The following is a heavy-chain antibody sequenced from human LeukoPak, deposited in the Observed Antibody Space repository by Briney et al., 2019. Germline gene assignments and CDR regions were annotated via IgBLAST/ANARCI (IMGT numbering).Heavy chain of an antibody. CDR2: ISNDGSYK. CDR1: GFTFRTYG. CDR3: AKANVREFDY. V-gene: IGHV3-30*18. J-gene: IGHJ4*02. D-gene: IGHD3-10*01. Sequence: GSLRLSCAASGFTFRTYGMHWVRQAPGKGLEWVAVISNDGSYKYYADSVKGRFTTSRDNSKNTLYLEMNSLRSEDTAVYYCAKANVREFDYWGQGTLVAVSS.